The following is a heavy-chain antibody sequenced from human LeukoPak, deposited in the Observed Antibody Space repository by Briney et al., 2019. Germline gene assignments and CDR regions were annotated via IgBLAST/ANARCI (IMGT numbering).Heavy chain of an antibody. CDR2: IKQDGSEK. D-gene: IGHD3-16*01. Sequence: GGSLRLSCAASGFTFSSYWMSWVRQAPGKGLEWVANIKQDGSEKYYVDSVKGRFTISRDNAKNSLYLQMNSLRAEDTAVYYCASAPITWAFDYWGQGTLVTVSS. V-gene: IGHV3-7*01. J-gene: IGHJ4*02. CDR1: GFTFSSYW. CDR3: ASAPITWAFDY.